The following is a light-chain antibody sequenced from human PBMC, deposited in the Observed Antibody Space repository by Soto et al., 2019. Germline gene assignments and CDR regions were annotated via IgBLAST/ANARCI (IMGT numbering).Light chain of an antibody. CDR2: DVS. J-gene: IGLJ3*02. CDR1: SSDVGGYNY. CDR3: SSYTGSSTWV. Sequence: QSALTQPASVSGSPGQSITISCTGTSSDVGGYNYVSWYQQHPGKAPKLMIYDVSNRPSGVSDRFSGSKSGNTASLTISGLQDEDEDDYYCSSYTGSSTWVFGGGTQLTVL. V-gene: IGLV2-14*01.